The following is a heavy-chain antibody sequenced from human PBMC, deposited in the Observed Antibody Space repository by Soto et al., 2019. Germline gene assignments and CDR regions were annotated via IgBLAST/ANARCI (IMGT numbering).Heavy chain of an antibody. D-gene: IGHD3-10*01. V-gene: IGHV3-30*18. CDR2: ISSDGSNK. CDR3: AKVRADYYYGSGRFDY. CDR1: GFTFSSYG. Sequence: QVQLVESGGGVVQPGRSLRLSCAASGFTFSSYGMHWVRQAPGKGLEWVALISSDGSNKYYADSVKGRFTISRDNSKNTLYLQMNTLGAEDTAVYYCAKVRADYYYGSGRFDYWGQGTLVTVSS. J-gene: IGHJ4*02.